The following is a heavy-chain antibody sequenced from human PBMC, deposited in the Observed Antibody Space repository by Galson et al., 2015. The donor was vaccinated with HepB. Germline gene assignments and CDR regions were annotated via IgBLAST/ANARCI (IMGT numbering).Heavy chain of an antibody. D-gene: IGHD6-19*01. Sequence: ETLSLTCTVSGGSISSSSYYWGWIRQPPGKGLEWIGSIYYSGSTYYNPSLKSRVTISVDTSKNQFSLKLSSVTAADTAVYYCARMGLAPWPWGQGTLVTVSS. CDR3: ARMGLAPWP. V-gene: IGHV4-39*01. CDR2: IYYSGST. CDR1: GGSISSSSYY. J-gene: IGHJ5*02.